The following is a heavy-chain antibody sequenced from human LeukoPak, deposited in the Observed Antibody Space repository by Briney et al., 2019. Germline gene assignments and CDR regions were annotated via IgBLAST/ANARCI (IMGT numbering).Heavy chain of an antibody. V-gene: IGHV4-59*08. CDR3: ARHPFATPFDY. D-gene: IGHD2-15*01. Sequence: SETLSLTCTVSGGSISDNYWSWIRQPPGKGLEWIGYAYYSGRTNYNSSLKSRVIMSLDTSKSQFSLRLSSVTAADTAVYFCARHPFATPFDYWGPGTLVTVSS. J-gene: IGHJ4*02. CDR1: GGSISDNY. CDR2: AYYSGRT.